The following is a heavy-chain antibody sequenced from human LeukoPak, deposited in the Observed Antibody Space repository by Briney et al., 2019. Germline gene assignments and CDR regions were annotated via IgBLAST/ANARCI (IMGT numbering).Heavy chain of an antibody. V-gene: IGHV1-24*01. CDR3: ATGRCSSTSCYYYYGMAV. CDR1: GYTLTELS. D-gene: IGHD2-2*01. Sequence: GASVKVSCKVSGYTLTELSMHWVRQAPGKGLEWMGGFDPEDGETIYAQKFQGRVTMTEDTSTDTAYMELSSLRSEDTAVYYCATGRCSSTSCYYYYGMAVWGQGTTVTVSS. J-gene: IGHJ6*02. CDR2: FDPEDGET.